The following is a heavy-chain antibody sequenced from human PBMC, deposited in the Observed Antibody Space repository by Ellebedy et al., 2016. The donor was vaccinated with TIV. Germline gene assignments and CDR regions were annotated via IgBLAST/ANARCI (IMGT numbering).Heavy chain of an antibody. Sequence: GESLKISCAASGFTFSSQWMHWVRRAPGKGLVWVSRINPDGGNATYADSVKGRVAISRDNAKNSLYLQMNSLRAEDTAIYYCAKNRASLDYWGQGTLVTVSS. CDR1: GFTFSSQW. CDR2: INPDGGNA. D-gene: IGHD2/OR15-2a*01. J-gene: IGHJ4*02. V-gene: IGHV3-74*01. CDR3: AKNRASLDY.